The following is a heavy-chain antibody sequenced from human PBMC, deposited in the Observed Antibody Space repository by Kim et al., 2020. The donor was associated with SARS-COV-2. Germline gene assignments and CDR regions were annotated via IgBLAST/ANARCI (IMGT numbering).Heavy chain of an antibody. Sequence: GGSLRLSCAASGFTFSTYTMSWVRQAPGKGLEWVATVSDSGLSSFYADSVKGRFTISRDNSDQTLYLQMDSLSVDDTAVYYCAKIGSLGKVLTDLLDYWGQGTLVIVSS. D-gene: IGHD1-26*01. V-gene: IGHV3-23*01. CDR3: AKIGSLGKVLTDLLDY. CDR1: GFTFSTYT. J-gene: IGHJ4*02. CDR2: VSDSGLSS.